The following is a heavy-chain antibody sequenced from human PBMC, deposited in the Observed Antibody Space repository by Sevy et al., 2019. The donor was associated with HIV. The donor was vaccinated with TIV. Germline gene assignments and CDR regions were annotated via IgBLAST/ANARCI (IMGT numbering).Heavy chain of an antibody. Sequence: GGSLRLSCAASGFTFSSYGMHWVRQAPGKGLEWVAFIRYDRSTKYYADSVKGRFTISRDNSKNTLNLQMNSLRAADTAVYYCAKESRDYDFWSGYIHYYYGMDIWGQGTTVTVSS. CDR2: IRYDRSTK. D-gene: IGHD3-3*01. CDR3: AKESRDYDFWSGYIHYYYGMDI. CDR1: GFTFSSYG. J-gene: IGHJ6*01. V-gene: IGHV3-30*02.